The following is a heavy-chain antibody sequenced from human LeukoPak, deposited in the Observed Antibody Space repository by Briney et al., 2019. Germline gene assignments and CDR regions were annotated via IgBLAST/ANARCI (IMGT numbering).Heavy chain of an antibody. CDR2: IYHSGST. J-gene: IGHJ4*02. CDR1: GGSISSGDYY. CDR3: ARGYYYGSGSRRPLGY. V-gene: IGHV4-30-4*01. Sequence: SETLSLTCTVSGGSISSGDYYWSWIRQPPGKGLEWIGYIYHSGSTYYNPSLKSRITISVDTSKNQFSLKLSSVTAADTAVYYCARGYYYGSGSRRPLGYWGQGTLVTVSS. D-gene: IGHD3-10*01.